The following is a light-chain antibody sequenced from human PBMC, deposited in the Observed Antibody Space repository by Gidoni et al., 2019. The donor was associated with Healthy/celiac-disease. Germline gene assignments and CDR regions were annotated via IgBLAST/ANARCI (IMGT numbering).Light chain of an antibody. CDR1: QSISSY. CDR2: AAS. CDR3: QQSYSTPVT. V-gene: IGKV1-39*01. J-gene: IGKJ2*01. Sequence: LQITPSPSPLSASVGDRVTITCRASQSISSYLNWYQQKPGKAPKLLIYAASSLQSGVPSRFSGSGSGTDFTLTISSLQPEDFATYYCQQSYSTPVTFGQGTKLEIK.